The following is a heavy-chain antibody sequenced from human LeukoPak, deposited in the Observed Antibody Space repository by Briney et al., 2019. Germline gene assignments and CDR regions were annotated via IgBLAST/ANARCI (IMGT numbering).Heavy chain of an antibody. CDR2: IWYDGSNK. Sequence: GGSLRLSCAASGFTLSSYGMHWVRQAPGKGLEWVAVIWYDGSNKYYADSVKGRFTISRDNSKNTLYLQMNGLRAEDTAVYYCARDFYGGGYSYGSYYYYGMDVWGKGTTVTVSS. V-gene: IGHV3-33*01. D-gene: IGHD5-18*01. J-gene: IGHJ6*04. CDR1: GFTLSSYG. CDR3: ARDFYGGGYSYGSYYYYGMDV.